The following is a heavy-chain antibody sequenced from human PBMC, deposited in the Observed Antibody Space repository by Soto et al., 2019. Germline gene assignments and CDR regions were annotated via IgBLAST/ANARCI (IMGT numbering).Heavy chain of an antibody. Sequence: PGGSLRLSCAASGFTFSNYAMTWVRQAPGKGLEWVSTISGSGGVTYHADAVKGRLTISRDNSENTLYLQMNNLRAEDTAVYYCAKERNYDSSGSPDDYWGQGTLVTVSS. J-gene: IGHJ4*02. D-gene: IGHD3-22*01. CDR2: ISGSGGVT. V-gene: IGHV3-23*01. CDR1: GFTFSNYA. CDR3: AKERNYDSSGSPDDY.